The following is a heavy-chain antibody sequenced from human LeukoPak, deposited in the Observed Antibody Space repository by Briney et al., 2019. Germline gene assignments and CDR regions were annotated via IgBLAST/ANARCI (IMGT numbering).Heavy chain of an antibody. CDR1: GLTFSSYS. D-gene: IGHD6-19*01. J-gene: IGHJ4*02. CDR2: ISSSSSYI. Sequence: PGGSLRLSCAAAGLTFSSYSMNLVRQAPGKGLEWVSSISSSSSYIYYADSVKGRFTISRDNAKNSLYLQMNSLRAEDTAVYYCARDPSSGCLFDYWGQGTLVTVSS. CDR3: ARDPSSGCLFDY. V-gene: IGHV3-21*01.